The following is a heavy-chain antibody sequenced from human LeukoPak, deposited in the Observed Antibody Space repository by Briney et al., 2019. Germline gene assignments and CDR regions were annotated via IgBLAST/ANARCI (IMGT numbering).Heavy chain of an antibody. CDR3: ARDTEYNVLLSKPDSFDY. D-gene: IGHD1-1*01. V-gene: IGHV1-18*01. CDR2: ISAYNGNT. J-gene: IGHJ4*02. CDR1: GYTFTSYG. Sequence: ASVKVSCKASGYTFTSYGISWVRQAPGQGLEWMGWISAYNGNTNYAQKLQGRVTMTTDTSTSTAYMELRSLRSDDTAVYYCARDTEYNVLLSKPDSFDYWGQGTLVTVSS.